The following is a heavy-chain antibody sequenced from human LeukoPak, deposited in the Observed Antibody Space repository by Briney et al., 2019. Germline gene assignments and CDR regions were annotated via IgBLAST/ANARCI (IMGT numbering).Heavy chain of an antibody. CDR1: GGSISSSSYY. D-gene: IGHD1-26*01. CDR3: ARLRSREFDY. J-gene: IGHJ4*02. V-gene: IGHV4-39*07. Sequence: PSETLSLTCTVSGGSISSSSYYWGWIRQPPGKGLEWIGSIYYSGSTYYNPSLKSRVTISVDTSKNQFSLKLSSVTAADTAVYYCARLRSREFDYWGQGTLVTVSS. CDR2: IYYSGST.